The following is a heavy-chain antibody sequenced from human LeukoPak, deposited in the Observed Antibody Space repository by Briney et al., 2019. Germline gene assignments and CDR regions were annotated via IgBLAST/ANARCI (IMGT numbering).Heavy chain of an antibody. CDR1: GFTFSSYG. D-gene: IGHD3-9*01. CDR2: ISYDGSNK. J-gene: IGHJ3*02. Sequence: PGGSLRLSCAASGFTFSSYGMHWVRQAPGKGLEWVAVISYDGSNKYYADSVKGRFTISRDNSKNTLYLQMNSLRAEDTAVYYCAKDTPYHYDTNAFDIWGQGTMVTVSS. V-gene: IGHV3-30*18. CDR3: AKDTPYHYDTNAFDI.